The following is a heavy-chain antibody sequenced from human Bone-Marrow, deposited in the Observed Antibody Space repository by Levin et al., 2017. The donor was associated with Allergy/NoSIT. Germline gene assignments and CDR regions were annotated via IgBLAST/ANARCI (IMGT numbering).Heavy chain of an antibody. V-gene: IGHV3-23*01. CDR1: RPILSDYA. J-gene: IGHJ6*03. CDR2: MSGSGGAT. D-gene: IGHD4-17*01. CDR3: AKAGTTVMVSYYYMDV. Sequence: GGSLRLSCAASRPILSDYAMNWVRQAPGKGLQWVSGMSGSGGATYYADSVKGRFTISRDYSKSTVFLQMNSLRADDTAVYYSAKAGTTVMVSYYYMDVWGTGTTVTVSS.